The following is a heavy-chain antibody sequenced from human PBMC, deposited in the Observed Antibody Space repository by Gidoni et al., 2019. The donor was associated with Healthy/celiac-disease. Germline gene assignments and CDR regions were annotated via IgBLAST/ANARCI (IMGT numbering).Heavy chain of an antibody. V-gene: IGHV3-21*01. CDR3: ARDPEMATIYFDY. CDR2: ISSSSSYI. CDR1: GFTFSSYS. D-gene: IGHD5-12*01. Sequence: EVQLVESGGGLVKPGGSLRRSCAASGFTFSSYSMNWVRQAPGKGLEWVSSISSSSSYIYYADSVKGRFTISRDNAKNSLYLQMNSLRAEDTAVYYCARDPEMATIYFDYWGQGTLVTVSS. J-gene: IGHJ4*02.